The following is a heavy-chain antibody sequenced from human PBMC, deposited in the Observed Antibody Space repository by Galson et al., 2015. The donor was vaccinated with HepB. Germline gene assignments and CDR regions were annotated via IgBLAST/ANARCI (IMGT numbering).Heavy chain of an antibody. CDR1: GDSVSSNSAA. D-gene: IGHD3-10*01. V-gene: IGHV6-1*01. CDR3: AREWFGEFSWLGS. Sequence: CAISGDSVSSNSAAWNWIRQSPSRGLEWLGRTYYRSKWYNDYAVSVKSRITINPDTSKNQFSLQLNSVPPDETAVYYCAREWFGEFSWLGSWGQGTLVTVSS. CDR2: TYYRSKWYN. J-gene: IGHJ4*02.